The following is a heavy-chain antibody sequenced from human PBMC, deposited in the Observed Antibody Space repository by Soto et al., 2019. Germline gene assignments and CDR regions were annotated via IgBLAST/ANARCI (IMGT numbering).Heavy chain of an antibody. J-gene: IGHJ4*02. D-gene: IGHD3-22*01. CDR1: GYTFTSYD. CDR2: MNPNSGNT. Sequence: QVQLVQSGAEVKKPGASVKVSCKASGYTFTSYDINWVRQAPGQGLEWMGWMNPNSGNTGYAQKFQGRVTLTTNTSLSTAYMELSSLRSEDTAVYYCAREHSSSYYSSWGQGTLVTVSS. CDR3: AREHSSSYYSS. V-gene: IGHV1-8*01.